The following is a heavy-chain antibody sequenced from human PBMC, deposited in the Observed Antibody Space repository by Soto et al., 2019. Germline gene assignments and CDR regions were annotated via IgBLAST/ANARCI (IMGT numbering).Heavy chain of an antibody. D-gene: IGHD6-13*01. CDR3: AAWQQFAD. Sequence: QVQLVQSGAEVKNPGASVKVSCKPSGYTFSNYGLTWVRQAPGQGLEWMGWINTYTDDTNFAQKFQGRVTMTTDTSTGTAYMEMRGLRSDDTAIYYCAAWQQFADWGQGTLVSVAS. CDR1: GYTFSNYG. J-gene: IGHJ4*02. CDR2: INTYTDDT. V-gene: IGHV1-18*01.